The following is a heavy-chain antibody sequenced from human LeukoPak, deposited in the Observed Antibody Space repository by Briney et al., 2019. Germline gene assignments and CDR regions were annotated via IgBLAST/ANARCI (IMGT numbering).Heavy chain of an antibody. Sequence: ASVKVSCKASGYTFTGYYMHWVRQAPGQGLEWMGIINPSGGSTSYAQKFQGRVTMTRDMSTSTVYMELSSLRSEDTAVYCCARDRSSSWYRGYYYYYMDVWGKGTTVTVSS. D-gene: IGHD6-13*01. CDR2: INPSGGST. CDR3: ARDRSSSWYRGYYYYYMDV. CDR1: GYTFTGYY. J-gene: IGHJ6*03. V-gene: IGHV1-46*01.